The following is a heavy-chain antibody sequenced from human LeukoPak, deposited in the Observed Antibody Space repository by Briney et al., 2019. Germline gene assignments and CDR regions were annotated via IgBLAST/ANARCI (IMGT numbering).Heavy chain of an antibody. Sequence: ASVKVSCKASGYTFTGYYMHWVRQAPGQGPEWMGRINPNSGDTNYVQKFQGRVTMTRDTSITTAYMELSSLKSDDTAVYYCARACSGGICYSDNWLDPWGQGTQVTVSS. V-gene: IGHV1-2*06. CDR2: INPNSGDT. D-gene: IGHD2-15*01. CDR3: ARACSGGICYSDNWLDP. CDR1: GYTFTGYY. J-gene: IGHJ5*02.